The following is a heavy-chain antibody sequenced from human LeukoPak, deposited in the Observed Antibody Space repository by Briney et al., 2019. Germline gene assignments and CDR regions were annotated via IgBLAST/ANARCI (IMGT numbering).Heavy chain of an antibody. Sequence: EASVKVSCKSSGYTFTGYYMHWVRQAPGQGLEWMGWINTNSGGTNYAQKFQGRVTMTRDTSISTAYMELSRLRSDDTAVYYCARDEGLLEQILLDYWGQGTLVTVSS. CDR2: INTNSGGT. D-gene: IGHD2-15*01. V-gene: IGHV1-2*02. J-gene: IGHJ4*02. CDR1: GYTFTGYY. CDR3: ARDEGLLEQILLDY.